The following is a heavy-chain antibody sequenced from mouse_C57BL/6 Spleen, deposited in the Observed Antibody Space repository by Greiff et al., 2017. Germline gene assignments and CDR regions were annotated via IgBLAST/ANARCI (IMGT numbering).Heavy chain of an antibody. J-gene: IGHJ4*01. Sequence: QVQLQQPGAELVKPGASVKMSCKASGYTFTSYWITWVKQRPGQGLEWIGDIYPGSGSPNYNEKFKSKATLTVDTSSSTAYMQLSSLTSEDSAVYDCATTVVATYPYAMDYWGQGTSVTVSS. V-gene: IGHV1-55*01. CDR1: GYTFTSYW. CDR3: ATTVVATYPYAMDY. D-gene: IGHD1-1*01. CDR2: IYPGSGSP.